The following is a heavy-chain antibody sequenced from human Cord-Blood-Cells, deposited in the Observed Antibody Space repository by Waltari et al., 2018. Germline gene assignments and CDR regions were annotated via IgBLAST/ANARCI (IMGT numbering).Heavy chain of an antibody. CDR3: ARVTGTYYFDY. CDR1: GFTVSSNY. CDR2: IYSGGST. J-gene: IGHJ4*02. Sequence: EVQLVESGGGLVQPGGSLRLSCAASGFTVSSNYMSWVRQAPGKGLEGVAVIYSGGSTYYADSVKGRFTISRHNSKNTLYLQMNRLRAEDTAVYYCARVTGTYYFDYWGQGTLVTVSS. D-gene: IGHD1-20*01. V-gene: IGHV3-53*04.